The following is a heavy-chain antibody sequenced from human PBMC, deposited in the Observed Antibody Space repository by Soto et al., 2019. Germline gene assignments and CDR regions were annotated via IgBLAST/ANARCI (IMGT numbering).Heavy chain of an antibody. D-gene: IGHD3-16*02. V-gene: IGHV3-23*01. CDR2: ISGSAGT. CDR1: GFTFRTYA. Sequence: GGSLRLSCTTSGFTFRTYAMTWFRQAPGKGLEWVSAISGSAGTFYATSVKGRFTISRDNSRSTVCLQMHSLRAEDSAIYYCAKEKDYDFNWGSDRFTSHYWGRGTLVTVSS. J-gene: IGHJ4*02. CDR3: AKEKDYDFNWGSDRFTSHY.